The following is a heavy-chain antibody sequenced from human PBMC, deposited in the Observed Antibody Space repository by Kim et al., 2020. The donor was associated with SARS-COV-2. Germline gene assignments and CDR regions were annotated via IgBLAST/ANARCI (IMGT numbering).Heavy chain of an antibody. D-gene: IGHD4-17*01. Sequence: YSPSLKSRLTITKDTSKKQVVLTMTNMDPVDTATYYCAHRLGGADDAFDIWGQGTVVAVSS. V-gene: IGHV2-5*01. J-gene: IGHJ3*02. CDR3: AHRLGGADDAFDI.